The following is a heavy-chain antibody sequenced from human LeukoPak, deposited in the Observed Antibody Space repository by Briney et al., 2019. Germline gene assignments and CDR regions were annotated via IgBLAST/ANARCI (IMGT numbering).Heavy chain of an antibody. CDR3: ARTYYYDSADFRILYGMDV. D-gene: IGHD3-22*01. J-gene: IGHJ6*02. V-gene: IGHV1-8*01. Sequence: GASVKVSCKASGYTFTTYDINWVRQATGQGLEWMGWIDPNSGNTGYAQKFQGRVTMTRNTSIRTAYMELSSLRSEDTAVYYCARTYYYDSADFRILYGMDVWGQGTTVTVSS. CDR1: GYTFTTYD. CDR2: IDPNSGNT.